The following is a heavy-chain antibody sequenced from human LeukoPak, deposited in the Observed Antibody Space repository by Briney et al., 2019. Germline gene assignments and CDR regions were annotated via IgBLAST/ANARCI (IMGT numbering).Heavy chain of an antibody. CDR3: ARCKRYSSGYFDY. D-gene: IGHD6-19*01. CDR1: GGSISSYY. V-gene: IGHV4-59*01. Sequence: SETLSLTCTGSGGSISSYYWSWIRQPPGKGLEGIGYIYYSGSTNYNPSLKSRVTISVDTSKNQFSLKLSSVTAADTAVYYCARCKRYSSGYFDYWGQGTLVTVSS. J-gene: IGHJ4*02. CDR2: IYYSGST.